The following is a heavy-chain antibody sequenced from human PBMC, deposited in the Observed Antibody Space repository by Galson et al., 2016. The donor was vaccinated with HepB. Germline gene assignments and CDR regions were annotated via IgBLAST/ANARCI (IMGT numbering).Heavy chain of an antibody. Sequence: QSGAEVKKAGESLKISCQASGYTLINYWIGWVRQLPGKGLEWMGLIRPGFSTTYHSPSLQGQATISADKSLKIAYLQGSSLRASDNGFYFCASARDGKFFFDYWAQGTLVTVSS. CDR1: GYTLINYW. CDR2: IRPGFSTT. J-gene: IGHJ4*02. D-gene: IGHD5-24*01. V-gene: IGHV5-51*01. CDR3: ASARDGKFFFDY.